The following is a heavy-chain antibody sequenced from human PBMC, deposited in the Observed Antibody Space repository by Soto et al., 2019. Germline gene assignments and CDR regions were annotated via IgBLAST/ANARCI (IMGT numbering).Heavy chain of an antibody. CDR2: ISAYNGNT. CDR3: ARDYYYDSSGYGDY. D-gene: IGHD3-22*01. V-gene: IGHV1-18*01. Sequence: VKVSCKASGYTFTSYGISWVRQAPGQGLEWMGWISAYNGNTNYAQKLQGRVTMTTDTSTSTAYMELRSLRSDDTAVYYCARDYYYDSSGYGDYWGQGTLVTVSS. CDR1: GYTFTSYG. J-gene: IGHJ4*02.